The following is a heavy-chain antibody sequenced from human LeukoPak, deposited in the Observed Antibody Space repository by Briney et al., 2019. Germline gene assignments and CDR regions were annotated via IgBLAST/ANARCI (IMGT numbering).Heavy chain of an antibody. CDR2: INHSGST. CDR1: GGSISSGSYY. V-gene: IGHV4-39*07. J-gene: IGHJ4*02. Sequence: SQTLSLTCTVSGGSISSGSYYWSWIRQPPGKGLEWIGEINHSGSTNYNPSLKSRVTISVDTSKNQFSLKLSSVTAADTAVYYCARGRFKTTVDYWGQGTLVTVSS. CDR3: ARGRFKTTVDY. D-gene: IGHD1-1*01.